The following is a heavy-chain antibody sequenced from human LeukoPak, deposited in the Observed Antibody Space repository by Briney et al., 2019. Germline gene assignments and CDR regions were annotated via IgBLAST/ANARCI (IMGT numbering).Heavy chain of an antibody. CDR3: ARDVWTGVAVSDY. J-gene: IGHJ4*02. CDR1: GFTFSSYW. Sequence: PGGSPRLSCVASGFTFSSYWMTWVRQAPGEGLEWLANIKEDGSIQYYLDSVRGRFTISRDNAKTSVYLQLNSLRADDTAVYYCARDVWTGVAVSDYWGQGTLVTVSS. D-gene: IGHD6-19*01. V-gene: IGHV3-7*01. CDR2: IKEDGSIQ.